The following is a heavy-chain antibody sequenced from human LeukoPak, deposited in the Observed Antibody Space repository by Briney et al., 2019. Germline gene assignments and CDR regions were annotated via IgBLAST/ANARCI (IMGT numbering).Heavy chain of an antibody. J-gene: IGHJ4*02. D-gene: IGHD2-15*01. CDR2: IFYSGST. CDR1: GGSISSSGYY. Sequence: SETLSLTFTVSGGSISSSGYYWGWIRQSPGKGLEWIGTIFYSGSTYYNPSLKSRVTISVDTSKNQFSLKLSSVTAADAAVYYCATLGVVVAATNFDYWGQGTLVTVSS. CDR3: ATLGVVVAATNFDY. V-gene: IGHV4-39*01.